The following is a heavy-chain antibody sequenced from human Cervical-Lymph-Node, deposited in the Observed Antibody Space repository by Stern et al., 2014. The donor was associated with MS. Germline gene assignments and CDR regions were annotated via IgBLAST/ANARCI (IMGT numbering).Heavy chain of an antibody. D-gene: IGHD4-17*01. J-gene: IGHJ4*02. V-gene: IGHV5-51*01. CDR1: GYSFTSYW. CDR3: ARHIDYGEDFDY. Sequence: VQLVQSGAEVKKPGESLKISCKGSGYSFTSYWIGWVRQMPGKCLEWMGIIYPGGSDISYSHSFPGRVTISGDKTISTAYLPLSSLKASNAAMYYCARHIDYGEDFDYWGQGTLVTVSS. CDR2: IYPGGSDI.